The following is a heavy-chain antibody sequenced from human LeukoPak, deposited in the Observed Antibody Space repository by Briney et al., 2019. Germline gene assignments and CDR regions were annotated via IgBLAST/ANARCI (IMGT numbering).Heavy chain of an antibody. J-gene: IGHJ4*02. CDR3: AKWGDFVVFTGYYVPDF. Sequence: PGASLRLSCAASGFTFSNYAMSWVRQAPGKGLEWVSAITGSGGNTYYADSVKGRFTISRDNSKNTLYLQMNSLRDEDTAVYYCAKWGDFVVFTGYYVPDFWGQGTLVTVSS. D-gene: IGHD3-9*01. V-gene: IGHV3-23*01. CDR1: GFTFSNYA. CDR2: ITGSGGNT.